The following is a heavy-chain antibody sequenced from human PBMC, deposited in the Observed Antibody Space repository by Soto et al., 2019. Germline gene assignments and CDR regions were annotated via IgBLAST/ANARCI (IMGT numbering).Heavy chain of an antibody. CDR1: GLAFNTSG. J-gene: IGHJ6*02. CDR2: ISYDGNTQ. Sequence: QVQLVESGGGVVQPGRSLRLSCKVSGLAFNTSGMYWVGKPPGRGLEWVAVISYDGNTQYYAESLKGRFTISRDNSKNTLFLNMNRLRSEDTAVYYCATKVRVKNYYYYGMDTWGQGTLVTVSS. V-gene: IGHV3-30*03. CDR3: ATKVRVKNYYYYGMDT. D-gene: IGHD2-21*01.